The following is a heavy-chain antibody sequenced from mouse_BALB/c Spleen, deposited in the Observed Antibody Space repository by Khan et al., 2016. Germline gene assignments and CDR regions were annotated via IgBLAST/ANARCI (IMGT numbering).Heavy chain of an antibody. V-gene: IGHV14-3*02. CDR2: IDPANGNT. J-gene: IGHJ3*01. D-gene: IGHD2-10*02. CDR1: GFNIKDTY. Sequence: VQLQQSGAELVKPGASVKLSCTASGFNIKDTYMHWVKQRPEQGLEWIGRIDPANGNTKYDPKFQGKATITADTSSNTAYLQLSSLTSEDTAVYYCARSRGEYGNYAWFAYWGQGTLVTVSA. CDR3: ARSRGEYGNYAWFAY.